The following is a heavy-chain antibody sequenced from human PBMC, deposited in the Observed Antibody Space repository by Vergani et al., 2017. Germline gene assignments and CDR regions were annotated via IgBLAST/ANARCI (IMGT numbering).Heavy chain of an antibody. V-gene: IGHV3-74*01. Sequence: EVQLVESGGGLVQPGGSLRLSCAASGFTFSSYWMNWVRQAPGKGLVWVSRINSDGSSTSYADSVKGRFTISRDNAKNTLYLQMNRLRAEDTAVYYCARGIAAALGYYYYGMDVWGQGTTVTVSS. CDR2: INSDGSST. CDR3: ARGIAAALGYYYYGMDV. CDR1: GFTFSSYW. D-gene: IGHD6-13*01. J-gene: IGHJ6*02.